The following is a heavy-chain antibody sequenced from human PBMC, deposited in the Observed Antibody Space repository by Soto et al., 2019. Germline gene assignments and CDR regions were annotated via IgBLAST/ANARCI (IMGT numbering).Heavy chain of an antibody. J-gene: IGHJ4*02. V-gene: IGHV1-24*01. CDR2: FDPEDGET. CDR1: GYTLTELS. Sequence: GASVHVSCKVSGYTLTELSMHWVRQAPGKGLEWTGGFDPEDGETIYAQKFQGRVTMTEDTSTDTAYMELSSLRSEDTAVYYCATGLRYFDWLLFDYWGQGTLVTVSS. CDR3: ATGLRYFDWLLFDY. D-gene: IGHD3-9*01.